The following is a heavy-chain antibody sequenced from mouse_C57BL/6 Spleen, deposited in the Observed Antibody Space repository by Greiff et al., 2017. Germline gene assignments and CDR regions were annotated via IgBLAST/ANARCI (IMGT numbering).Heavy chain of an antibody. Sequence: VQLQQSGPGLVKPSQSLSLTCSVTGYSITSGYYWNWIRQFPGNKLEWMGYISYDGSNNYNPSLKNRISITLDTSKNQFFLKLNSVTTEDTATYDCARDRTGFFDYWGQGTTLTVSS. CDR2: ISYDGSN. CDR1: GYSITSGYY. V-gene: IGHV3-6*01. CDR3: ARDRTGFFDY. D-gene: IGHD4-1*01. J-gene: IGHJ2*01.